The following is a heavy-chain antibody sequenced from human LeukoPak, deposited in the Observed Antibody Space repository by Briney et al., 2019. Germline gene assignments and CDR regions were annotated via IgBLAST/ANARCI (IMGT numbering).Heavy chain of an antibody. CDR1: GGAISSYY. D-gene: IGHD2-15*01. J-gene: IGHJ3*02. CDR3: AREYCSGGSCYYAFDI. V-gene: IGHV4-59*01. Sequence: SETLSLTCTVSGGAISSYYWSWIRQPPGKGLGWSGDIYYSGSTNYNPSLKSRVTISVDTSKNQFSLKLSSVTAADTAVYYCAREYCSGGSCYYAFDIWGQGTMVTVSS. CDR2: IYYSGST.